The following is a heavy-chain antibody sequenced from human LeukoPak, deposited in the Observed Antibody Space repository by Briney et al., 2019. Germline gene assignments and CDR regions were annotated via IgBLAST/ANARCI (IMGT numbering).Heavy chain of an antibody. CDR3: AKGLGVASLIVDALDM. CDR2: IPWNSGSV. J-gene: IGHJ3*02. CDR1: GFTLHDYA. V-gene: IGHV3-9*03. Sequence: SGRSLRLSCAASGFTLHDYAMHWVRHVPGRGLEWGSGIPWNSGSVLYADFVRGRFTIYRDNAKNSLYLQMNSLRPEDMAFYYCAKGLGVASLIVDALDMWGQGTMVTV. D-gene: IGHD3/OR15-3a*01.